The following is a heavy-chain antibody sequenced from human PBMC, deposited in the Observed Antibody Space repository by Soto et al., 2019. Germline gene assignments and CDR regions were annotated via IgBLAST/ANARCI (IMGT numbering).Heavy chain of an antibody. CDR1: GFTFTSSA. CDR2: IVVGSGNT. J-gene: IGHJ4*02. V-gene: IGHV1-58*01. Sequence: ASVKVSCKASGFTFTSSAVQWVRQARGQRLEWIGWIVVGSGNTNYAQKFQERVTITRNMSTSTAYMELSSLRSEDTAVYYCAGNVRYSSSWYSFDYWGQGTLVTVSS. D-gene: IGHD6-13*01. CDR3: AGNVRYSSSWYSFDY.